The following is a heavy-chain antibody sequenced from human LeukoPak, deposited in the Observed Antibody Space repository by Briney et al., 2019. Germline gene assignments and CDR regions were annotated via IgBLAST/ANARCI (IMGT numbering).Heavy chain of an antibody. CDR2: INPNSGGT. J-gene: IGHJ4*02. Sequence: GASVKVSCKAFGYTFTGYYMHWVRQAPGQGLEWMGWINPNSGGTNYAQKFQGRVTMTRDTSISTAYMELSSLRSDDTAVYYCATGHYYDISGLTLTPLADWGQGTLVTVSS. V-gene: IGHV1-2*02. CDR1: GYTFTGYY. CDR3: ATGHYYDISGLTLTPLAD. D-gene: IGHD3-22*01.